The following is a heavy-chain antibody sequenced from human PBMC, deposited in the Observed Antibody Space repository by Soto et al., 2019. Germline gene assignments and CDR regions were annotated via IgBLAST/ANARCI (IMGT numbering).Heavy chain of an antibody. V-gene: IGHV4-4*02. CDR2: IYHSGNT. CDR1: GGSISSSNW. Sequence: SETLSLTCDVSGGSISSSNWWSWVRQPPGKGLEWIGEIYHSGNTNYNPSLKGRVTISVDKPKNQFSLMLSSVTAADTAVYYCARVGSTAGDRLDYWGQGALVTVSS. D-gene: IGHD6-13*01. J-gene: IGHJ4*02. CDR3: ARVGSTAGDRLDY.